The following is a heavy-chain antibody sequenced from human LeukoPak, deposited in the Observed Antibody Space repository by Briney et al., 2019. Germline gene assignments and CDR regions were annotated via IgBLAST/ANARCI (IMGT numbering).Heavy chain of an antibody. Sequence: ASVKVSCKASGYTFTDYYIHWVRQAPGQGPEWMGWISAYNGNTNYAQKLQGRVTMTTDTSTSTAYMELRSLRSDDTAVYYCARDGPQFQLVRAYNWFDPWGQGTLVTVSS. CDR3: ARDGPQFQLVRAYNWFDP. CDR1: GYTFTDYY. J-gene: IGHJ5*02. CDR2: ISAYNGNT. D-gene: IGHD6-13*01. V-gene: IGHV1-18*04.